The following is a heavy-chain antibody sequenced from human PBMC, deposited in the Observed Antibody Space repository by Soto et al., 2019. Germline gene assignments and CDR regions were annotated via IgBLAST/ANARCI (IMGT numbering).Heavy chain of an antibody. Sequence: SGPTLVNPTKPLRLPCPFPGFSLSTSGGGVGVIRKPPGKALERLALIYWNDDKRYSPTLTSRLTITKNTSKHQVVLTKTNMDPVDTATYYCAPRPPYSGSFRFDYWGQGTLVTVYS. CDR1: GFSLSTSGGG. D-gene: IGHD6-6*01. CDR2: IYWNDDK. V-gene: IGHV2-5*01. CDR3: APRPPYSGSFRFDY. J-gene: IGHJ4*02.